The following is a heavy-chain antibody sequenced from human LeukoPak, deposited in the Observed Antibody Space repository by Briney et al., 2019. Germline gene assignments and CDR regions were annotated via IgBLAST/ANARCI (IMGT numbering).Heavy chain of an antibody. V-gene: IGHV3-48*02. CDR3: PRETPEYD. J-gene: IGHJ4*02. D-gene: IGHD6-6*01. Sequence: PGRSLRLSCAASGFTFSSYSMNWVRQAPGKGLELLSYISSSSSTIYYADSVKGRFTISRDNDKKSLYLQMNSLRDEDTAVYYCPRETPEYDWGQGTLVSVSS. CDR1: GFTFSSYS. CDR2: ISSSSSTI.